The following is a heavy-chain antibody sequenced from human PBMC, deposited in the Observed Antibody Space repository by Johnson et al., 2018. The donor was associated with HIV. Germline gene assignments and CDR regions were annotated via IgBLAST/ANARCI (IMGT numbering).Heavy chain of an antibody. CDR1: GFTFSNAW. CDR3: TTTAFIKAAGGTRPLDI. D-gene: IGHD6-13*01. Sequence: VQLVESGGDLVNPGGSLRLSCAASGFTFSNAWMSWVRQAPGKGLEWVGRIKTTSAGGTIDYAAPVKGRFTISRDDSKNILYLEMNSLKTEDTAGYYCTTTAFIKAAGGTRPLDIWGQGTMVTVSS. J-gene: IGHJ3*02. CDR2: IKTTSAGGTI. V-gene: IGHV3-15*01.